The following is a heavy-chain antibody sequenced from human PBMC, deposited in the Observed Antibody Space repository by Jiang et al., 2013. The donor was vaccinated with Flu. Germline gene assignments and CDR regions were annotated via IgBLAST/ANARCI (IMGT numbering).Heavy chain of an antibody. J-gene: IGHJ6*04. V-gene: IGHV1-69*04. D-gene: IGHD2-15*01. Sequence: APGQGLEWMGRIIPILGIANYAQKFQGRVTITADKSTSTAYMELSSLRSEDTAVYCCARVRRIPTTPYGMDVWGKGTTVTVSS. CDR3: ARVRRIPTTPYGMDV. CDR2: IIPILGIA.